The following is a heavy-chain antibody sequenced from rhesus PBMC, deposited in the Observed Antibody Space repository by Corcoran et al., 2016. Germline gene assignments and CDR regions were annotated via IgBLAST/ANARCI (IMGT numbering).Heavy chain of an antibody. CDR3: AKWTYYYSGSYLGD. J-gene: IGHJ4*01. D-gene: IGHD3-16*01. V-gene: IGHV3S5*01. CDR1: GFNFSSDG. CDR2: IKSGESNT. Sequence: EVQLVETGGGLVQPGGSRKLSCAASGFNFSSDGMSWVCQAPGQGLEWVSAIKSGESNTYYADSVKVRFTSSRDNAKNTLSLQMTSLRSEDTAVYYCAKWTYYYSGSYLGDWGQGVLVTVSS.